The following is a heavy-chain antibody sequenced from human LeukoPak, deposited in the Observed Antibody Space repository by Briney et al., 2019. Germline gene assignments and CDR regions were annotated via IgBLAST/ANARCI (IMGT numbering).Heavy chain of an antibody. J-gene: IGHJ4*02. D-gene: IGHD3-22*01. V-gene: IGHV4-38-2*02. CDR3: ARATLGYYDSSGYRY. CDR1: TYSISSGYY. CDR2: IYYSGST. Sequence: SETLSLTCTVSTYSISSGYYWGWIRQPPGKGLEWIGSIYYSGSTYYNPPLKSRVTISVDTSKNQFSLKLSSVTAADTAVYYCARATLGYYDSSGYRYWGQGTLVTVSS.